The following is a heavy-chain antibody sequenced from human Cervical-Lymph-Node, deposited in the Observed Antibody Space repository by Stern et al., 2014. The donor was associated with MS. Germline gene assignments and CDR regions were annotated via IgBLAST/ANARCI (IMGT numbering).Heavy chain of an antibody. CDR2: VSVRCSTT. CDR1: GFTFRTYG. V-gene: IGHV3-48*02. D-gene: IGHD3-16*01. CDR3: ARGGWGGDSDS. J-gene: IGHJ4*02. Sequence: EVQLVESGGGLIQPGGSLRLSCAASGFTFRTYGFNWLRQAPGKGLEWISCVSVRCSTTYYAASEKGRCTIYRDNAKNSRYLQMSSLRDEDTAVYYCARGGWGGDSDSWGQGTLVTVSS.